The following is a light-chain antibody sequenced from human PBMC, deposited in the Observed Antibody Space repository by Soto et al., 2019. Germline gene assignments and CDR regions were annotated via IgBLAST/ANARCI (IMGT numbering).Light chain of an antibody. Sequence: QSALTQPASVSGSPGQSITISCTGSSSDVGGYNYVSWYQQHPGKAPKLMIYAVSTRPSGVSNRFSGSKSGNTASLTISGLQAEDDADYYCSSYTSSSTLVFGTGTKLTVL. CDR1: SSDVGGYNY. J-gene: IGLJ1*01. CDR3: SSYTSSSTLV. V-gene: IGLV2-14*03. CDR2: AVS.